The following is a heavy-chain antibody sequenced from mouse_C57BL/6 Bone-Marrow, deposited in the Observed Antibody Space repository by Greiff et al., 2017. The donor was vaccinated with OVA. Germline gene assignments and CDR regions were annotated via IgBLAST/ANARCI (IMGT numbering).Heavy chain of an antibody. Sequence: EVHLVESGGGLVKPGGSLKLSCAASGFTFSSYAMSWVRQTPEKRLEWVATISDGGSYTYYPDNVKGRFTISRDNAKNNLYLQMSHLKSEDTAMYYCARDAGSSYGFAYWGQGTLVTVSA. CDR2: ISDGGSYT. V-gene: IGHV5-4*01. CDR3: ARDAGSSYGFAY. CDR1: GFTFSSYA. J-gene: IGHJ3*01. D-gene: IGHD1-1*01.